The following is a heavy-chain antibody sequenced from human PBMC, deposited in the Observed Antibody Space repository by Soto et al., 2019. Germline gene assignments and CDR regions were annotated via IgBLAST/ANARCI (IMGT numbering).Heavy chain of an antibody. CDR1: GYIFVNYG. J-gene: IGHJ6*02. D-gene: IGHD3-16*01. Sequence: QVQLVQSGDEVKKPGASVKVSCKASGYIFVNYGIAWVRQAPRQGLEWMGWISPYTGNTHSATKVQGRLTMTTDTSTSTAYMDLGSLTSADTAVYYCVMVDNYVPPTPQDVWGQGTTVTVSS. CDR2: ISPYTGNT. CDR3: VMVDNYVPPTPQDV. V-gene: IGHV1-18*01.